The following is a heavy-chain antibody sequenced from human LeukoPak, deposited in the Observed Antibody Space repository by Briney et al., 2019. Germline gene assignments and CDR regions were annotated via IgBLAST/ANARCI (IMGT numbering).Heavy chain of an antibody. CDR1: GFTFSSYW. CDR3: ARDLPSPYYDFWSGYQALGWLDP. D-gene: IGHD3-3*01. V-gene: IGHV3-7*01. J-gene: IGHJ5*02. CDR2: IKQDGSEK. Sequence: GGSLRLSCAASGFTFSSYWMSWVRQAPGKGLEWVANIKQDGSEKYYVDSVKGRFTISRDNAKNSLYLQMNSLRAEDTAVYYCARDLPSPYYDFWSGYQALGWLDPWGQGTLVTVSS.